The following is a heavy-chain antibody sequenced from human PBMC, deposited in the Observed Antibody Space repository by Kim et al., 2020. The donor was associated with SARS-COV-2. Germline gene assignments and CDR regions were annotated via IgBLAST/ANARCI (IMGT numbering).Heavy chain of an antibody. CDR3: ARAATIFGGWAPGH. J-gene: IGHJ4*02. Sequence: GGSLRLSCAASGFTFSSYSMNWVRQAPGKGLEWVSSISSSSSYIYYADSVKGRFTISRDNAKNSLYLQMNSLRAEDTAVYYCARAATIFGGWAPGHWGQGTLVTVSS. CDR2: ISSSSSYI. D-gene: IGHD3-3*01. CDR1: GFTFSSYS. V-gene: IGHV3-21*01.